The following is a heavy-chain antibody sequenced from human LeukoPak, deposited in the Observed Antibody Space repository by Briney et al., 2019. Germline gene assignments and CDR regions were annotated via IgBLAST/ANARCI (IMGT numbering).Heavy chain of an antibody. CDR1: GFIFSSYG. D-gene: IGHD6-13*01. J-gene: IGHJ3*02. V-gene: IGHV3-30*18. Sequence: PGGSLRLSCAASGFIFSSYGMHWVRQAPGKGLEWVAVISCDGSNKYYADSVKGRFTISRDNSKNTLYLQMNSLRAEDTAVYYCAKEMGVAAAGLDAFDIWGQGTMVTVSS. CDR2: ISCDGSNK. CDR3: AKEMGVAAAGLDAFDI.